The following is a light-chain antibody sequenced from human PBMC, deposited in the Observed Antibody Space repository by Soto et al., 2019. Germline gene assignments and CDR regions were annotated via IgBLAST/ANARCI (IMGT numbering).Light chain of an antibody. CDR3: QQRNTWSYT. Sequence: IVLTQSPGTLSLSPGERATLSCRASQNVGRTLAWYQQKPGQAPRLLIYDAFNRATGIPARFSGGGSGTDLTRTISSLKAEDLAVYYCQQRNTWSYTFGQGTRLQIK. CDR2: DAF. V-gene: IGKV3-11*01. CDR1: QNVGRT. J-gene: IGKJ2*01.